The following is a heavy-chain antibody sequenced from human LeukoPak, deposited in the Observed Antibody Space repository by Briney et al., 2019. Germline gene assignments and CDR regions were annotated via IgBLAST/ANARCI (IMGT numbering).Heavy chain of an antibody. J-gene: IGHJ4*02. CDR2: IKQNGSER. Sequence: GGSLRLSCAASGFTFSSYGMNWVRQAPGKRLEWVANIKQNGSERYSVDSLKGRFTISRDNAKNSLYLQMHSLRADDTAVYYCCAGSGSYIYWGQGTLVSVSS. CDR1: GFTFSSYG. CDR3: CAGSGSYIY. V-gene: IGHV3-7*02. D-gene: IGHD3-10*01.